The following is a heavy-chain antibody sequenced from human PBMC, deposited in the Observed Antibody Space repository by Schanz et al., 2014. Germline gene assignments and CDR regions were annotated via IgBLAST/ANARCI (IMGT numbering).Heavy chain of an antibody. Sequence: EVQLVESGGGLVQPGGSLRLSCSASGFTFSIYAMHWVRQAPGKGLEYVSAISHDGYSTYYADSVKGRFTISRDKSKNTLFLQMSSLRVDDMAVYYCGRAGTGMAGWYYELWGRGTLVTVSS. J-gene: IGHJ2*01. V-gene: IGHV3-64D*06. CDR2: ISHDGYST. CDR1: GFTFSIYA. CDR3: GRAGTGMAGWYYEL. D-gene: IGHD5-18*01.